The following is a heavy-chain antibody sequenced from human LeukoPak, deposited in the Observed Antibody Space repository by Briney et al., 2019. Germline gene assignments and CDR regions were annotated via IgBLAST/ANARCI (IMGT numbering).Heavy chain of an antibody. Sequence: PGGSLRLSCVGSGFTFSSYAITWVRQVPGRGLDWVSSMFGSGGSPYYADSVKGRFTISRDNSWNTLYLHMHSLRADDTGIYYCARAPSGLIKGSYDIWGQGTKVAVSA. CDR1: GFTFSSYA. D-gene: IGHD3-10*01. CDR3: ARAPSGLIKGSYDI. J-gene: IGHJ3*02. CDR2: MFGSGGSP. V-gene: IGHV3-23*01.